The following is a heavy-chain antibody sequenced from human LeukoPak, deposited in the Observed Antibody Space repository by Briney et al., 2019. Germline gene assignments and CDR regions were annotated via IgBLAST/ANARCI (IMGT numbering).Heavy chain of an antibody. J-gene: IGHJ3*02. V-gene: IGHV3-23*01. Sequence: GGSLRLSCAASGFTFSSYAMSWVRQAPGKGLEWVSGISGSGGSTYYADSVKGRLTISRDNSKNTLYLQMTSLRAEDTAVYYCARRFWYAFDIWGQGTMVTVSS. CDR3: ARRFWYAFDI. CDR2: ISGSGGST. CDR1: GFTFSSYA. D-gene: IGHD3-3*01.